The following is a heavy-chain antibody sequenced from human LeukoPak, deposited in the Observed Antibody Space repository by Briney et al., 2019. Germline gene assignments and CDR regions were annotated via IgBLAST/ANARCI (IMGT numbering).Heavy chain of an antibody. Sequence: ASVKVSCKASGYTFTGYYMHWVRQAPGQGLEWMGWINPNSGSTNYAQKFQGWVTMTRDTSISTAYMELSRLRSDDTAVYYCARSGPLVSGWHLDFGKPIENWFDPWGQGTLVTVSS. J-gene: IGHJ5*02. V-gene: IGHV1-2*04. CDR2: INPNSGST. CDR3: ARSGPLVSGWHLDFGKPIENWFDP. CDR1: GYTFTGYY. D-gene: IGHD6-19*01.